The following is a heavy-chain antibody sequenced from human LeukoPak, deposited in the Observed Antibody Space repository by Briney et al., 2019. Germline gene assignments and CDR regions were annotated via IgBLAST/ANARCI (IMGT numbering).Heavy chain of an antibody. Sequence: GGSLRLSCATSGFTFSGSPILWVRQASGKGLEWVGRIRSKADNYATAYAASVQGRCTISRDDSKSTAYLQLNSLKTEDTAVYYCTQSNYWGQGALVTVSS. CDR2: IRSKADNYAT. CDR3: TQSNY. J-gene: IGHJ4*02. CDR1: GFTFSGSP. V-gene: IGHV3-73*01.